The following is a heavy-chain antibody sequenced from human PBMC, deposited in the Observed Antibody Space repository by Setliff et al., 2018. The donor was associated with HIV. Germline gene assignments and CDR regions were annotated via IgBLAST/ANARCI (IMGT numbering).Heavy chain of an antibody. CDR2: IHPDDSDT. V-gene: IGHV5-51*01. J-gene: IGHJ3*02. CDR1: GYTFTTNW. CDR3: VRDKWLVPDTFDI. Sequence: PGESLKISCKGSGYTFTTNWIGWVRQMPGKGLEWMGIIHPDDSDTIYYADSVKGRFTISRDNAKNSLYLQLNSLRAEDMALYYCVRDKWLVPDTFDIWGQGTMVTVSS. D-gene: IGHD6-19*01.